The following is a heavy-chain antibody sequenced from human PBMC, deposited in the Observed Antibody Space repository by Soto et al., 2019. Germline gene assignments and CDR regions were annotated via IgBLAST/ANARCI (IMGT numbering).Heavy chain of an antibody. CDR1: GFTFGSCP. V-gene: IGHV3-23*01. Sequence: EMQLLESGGDFVQPGKSLRLSCEGSGFTFGSCPMRWVRQPPGRGLEWVSNIGASGSYTTHADSVKGRFTSSRDNSKNTLYLPMNTLRVEDTAVYYCVKGTLGDCSSGSCHWAAFDYWGQGTLVTVSS. D-gene: IGHD2-15*01. J-gene: IGHJ4*02. CDR3: VKGTLGDCSSGSCHWAAFDY. CDR2: IGASGSYT.